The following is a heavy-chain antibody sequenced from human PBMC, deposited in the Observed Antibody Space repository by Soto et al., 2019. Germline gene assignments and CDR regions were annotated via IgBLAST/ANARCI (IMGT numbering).Heavy chain of an antibody. CDR3: ARDLEAWVVAAVFDY. J-gene: IGHJ4*02. D-gene: IGHD2-15*01. V-gene: IGHV3-33*01. CDR2: IWYDGSNK. CDR1: GFTFSIYG. Sequence: AVSLRRSSETSGFTFSIYGKHLVCQAPGKGLEWVAVIWYDGSNKYYADSVKGRFTISRDNSKNTLYLQMNSLRAEDTAVYYCARDLEAWVVAAVFDYWGQGT.